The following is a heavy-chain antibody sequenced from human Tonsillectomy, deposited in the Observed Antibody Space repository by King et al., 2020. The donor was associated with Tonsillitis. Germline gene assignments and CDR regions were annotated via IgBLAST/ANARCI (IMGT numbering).Heavy chain of an antibody. CDR3: ARGDQWLVP. J-gene: IGHJ4*02. D-gene: IGHD6-19*01. CDR2: ISSSSSYT. Sequence: VQLVESGGGLGKPGGSLRLSCAASGFTFSDYYMSWIRQAPGKGLEWVSYISSSSSYTQDADAVKGRFTIARDNAKNSRYLQMNSLRVEDTAVYYCARGDQWLVPGGQGTLVTVSS. V-gene: IGHV3-11*05. CDR1: GFTFSDYY.